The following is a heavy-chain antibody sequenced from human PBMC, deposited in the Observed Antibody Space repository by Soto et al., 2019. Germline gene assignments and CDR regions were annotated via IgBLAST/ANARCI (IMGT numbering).Heavy chain of an antibody. CDR3: ARDRPPGYCSGGSCYLWFDP. CDR1: GGTFSSYT. D-gene: IGHD2-15*01. J-gene: IGHJ5*02. V-gene: IGHV1-69*04. Sequence: ASVKVSCKASGGTFSSYTISWVRQAHGQGLEWMGRIIPILGIANYAQKFQGRVTITADKSTSTAYMELSSLRSEDTAVYYCARDRPPGYCSGGSCYLWFDPWGQGTLVTVSS. CDR2: IIPILGIA.